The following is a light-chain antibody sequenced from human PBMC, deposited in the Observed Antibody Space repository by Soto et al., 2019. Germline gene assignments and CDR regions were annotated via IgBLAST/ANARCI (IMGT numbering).Light chain of an antibody. CDR2: AAS. Sequence: DIQLTQTPSSLSASVGDKVTITCRASQSISSYLNWYQQKPGKAPKLLIYAASSLQSGVPSRFSGSGSGTDLPLTISSLHPEVFATYYCQPSDSTPSISFGQGTRLEIK. J-gene: IGKJ5*01. CDR3: QPSDSTPSIS. V-gene: IGKV1-39*01. CDR1: QSISSY.